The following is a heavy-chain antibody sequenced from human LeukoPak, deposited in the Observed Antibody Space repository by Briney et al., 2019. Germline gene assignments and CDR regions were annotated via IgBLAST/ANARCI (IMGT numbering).Heavy chain of an antibody. CDR2: IRYDGSNK. D-gene: IGHD2-2*01. Sequence: PGGSLRLSCAASGFTFSSYGMHWVRQAPGKGLEWVAFIRYDGSNKYYADSVKGRFTISRDNSKNTLYLQMNSLRAEDTAVYYCAKDLWDIVVVPAAMRYYYYYMDVWGKGTTVTISS. J-gene: IGHJ6*03. CDR1: GFTFSSYG. CDR3: AKDLWDIVVVPAAMRYYYYYMDV. V-gene: IGHV3-30*02.